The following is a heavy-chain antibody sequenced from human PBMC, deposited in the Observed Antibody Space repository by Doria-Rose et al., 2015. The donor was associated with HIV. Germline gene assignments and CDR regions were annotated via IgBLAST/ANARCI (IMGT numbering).Heavy chain of an antibody. J-gene: IGHJ4*02. D-gene: IGHD3-22*01. V-gene: IGHV4-39*07. CDR1: GGSISSSSYY. CDR3: ARAGGDYYDSSGYYYGSFED. CDR2: IYYSATT. Sequence: QVQLQESGPGLVKPSETLSLTCTVSGGSISSSSYYWAWIRQPPGKGLEWLGSIYYSATTYYNPSLRGRVTISLHTSKKQFSLEVRSVTAADTALYYCARAGGDYYDSSGYYYGSFEDWGQGTLVTVSS.